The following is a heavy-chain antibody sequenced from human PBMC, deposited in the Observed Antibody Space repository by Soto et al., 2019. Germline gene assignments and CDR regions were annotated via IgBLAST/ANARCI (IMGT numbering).Heavy chain of an antibody. CDR1: GGSFSNSFYY. CDR3: ARHDVSYHGPGWFDP. Sequence: SETLSLTCTVSGGSFSNSFYYWGWIRQPPGKGLEWIGSISSSGGTYDNPSLESRVTISADMSKNQFSLKLSSVTAADTAVYYCARHDVSYHGPGWFDPWGQGTLVTVSS. CDR2: ISSSGGT. D-gene: IGHD1-26*01. V-gene: IGHV4-39*01. J-gene: IGHJ5*02.